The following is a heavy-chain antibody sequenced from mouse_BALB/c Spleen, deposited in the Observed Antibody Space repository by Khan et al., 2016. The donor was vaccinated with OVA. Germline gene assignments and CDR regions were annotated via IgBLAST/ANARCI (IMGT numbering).Heavy chain of an antibody. Sequence: QVQLQQSGPELVKPGASVKMFCKASGYTFTDYDIRWVKQRAGQGLEWIGEIYPGSGSTYYNEKFKGKATLTADKSSNTAYMQLSSLTSEDSAVDFCAKIFYGNSYAMDYWGQGTAVTVSS. CDR2: IYPGSGST. CDR1: GYTFTDYD. V-gene: IGHV1-77*01. CDR3: AKIFYGNSYAMDY. D-gene: IGHD2-1*01. J-gene: IGHJ4*01.